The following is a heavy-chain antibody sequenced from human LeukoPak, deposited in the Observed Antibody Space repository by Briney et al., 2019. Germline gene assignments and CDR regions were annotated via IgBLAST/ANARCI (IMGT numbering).Heavy chain of an antibody. Sequence: PGGSLRLSCVVSGFTFSSYSMNWVRQAPGKGLEWVSSISSSSSYIYYTDSMKGRFTISRDNAKNSLYLQMNSLRDEDTAVYYCVRDSTTISQGSPLAYWGQGTLVTVSS. CDR1: GFTFSSYS. CDR2: ISSSSSYI. J-gene: IGHJ4*02. CDR3: VRDSTTISQGSPLAY. V-gene: IGHV3-21*01. D-gene: IGHD3-9*01.